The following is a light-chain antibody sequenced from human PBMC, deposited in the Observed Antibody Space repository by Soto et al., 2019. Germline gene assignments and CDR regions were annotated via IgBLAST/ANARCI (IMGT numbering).Light chain of an antibody. Sequence: QSALTQPASVSGSPGQSITISCNGTSSDVGGYNYVSWYQHHPGKAPKLMIYEVSNRPSGVSNRFSASKSGNTASLTISGLQAEDEADYYCTSYTSSITWVFGGGTQLTVL. V-gene: IGLV2-14*01. CDR1: SSDVGGYNY. CDR2: EVS. CDR3: TSYTSSITWV. J-gene: IGLJ3*02.